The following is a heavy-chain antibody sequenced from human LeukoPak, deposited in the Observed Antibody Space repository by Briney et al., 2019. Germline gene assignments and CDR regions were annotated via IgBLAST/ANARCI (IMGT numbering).Heavy chain of an antibody. D-gene: IGHD1-26*01. CDR1: GFTFSDNA. CDR2: ISSNGGST. V-gene: IGHV3-64*01. J-gene: IGHJ4*02. Sequence: SGGSLRLSCAASGFTFSDNAMHWVRQAPGKGLEYVSAISSNGGSTYYANSVKGRFTISRDNSKNTLYLQMGSLRTEDMAVYYCARGRGSYETLDYWGQGTLVTVSS. CDR3: ARGRGSYETLDY.